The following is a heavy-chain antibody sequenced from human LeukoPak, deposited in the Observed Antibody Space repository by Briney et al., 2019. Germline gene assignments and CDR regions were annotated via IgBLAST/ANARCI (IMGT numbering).Heavy chain of an antibody. Sequence: GGSLRLSCAASGFTISNYAMHWVRQALGKGLEGVAGIWYDGNNKYYGDSVKGRFTISRDNSKNTLYLQMNSLRAEDTAVYFCAKETSGGYNYHSYFYYSMDVWGEGTTVTVSS. D-gene: IGHD5-24*01. CDR3: AKETSGGYNYHSYFYYSMDV. J-gene: IGHJ6*03. V-gene: IGHV3-33*06. CDR1: GFTISNYA. CDR2: IWYDGNNK.